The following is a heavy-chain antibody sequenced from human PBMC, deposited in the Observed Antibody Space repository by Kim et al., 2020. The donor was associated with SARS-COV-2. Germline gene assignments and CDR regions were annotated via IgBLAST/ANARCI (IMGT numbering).Heavy chain of an antibody. D-gene: IGHD4-4*01. V-gene: IGHV4-59*13. CDR3: ARGNDCRASSCYARLQAHDGFDV. Sequence: SETLSLTCNVSGGSIDDYYWGWVRQPPGRGLEWIGSIYYIGTSNYNPSLESRVTMSVDTSKNQFSLKIISVTAADTAIYYCARGNDCRASSCYARLQAHDGFDVWGQGTMVTVSS. CDR1: GGSIDDYY. J-gene: IGHJ3*01. CDR2: IYYIGTS.